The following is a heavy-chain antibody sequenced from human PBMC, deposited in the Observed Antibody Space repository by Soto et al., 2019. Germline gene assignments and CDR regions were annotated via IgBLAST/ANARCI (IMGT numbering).Heavy chain of an antibody. J-gene: IGHJ3*02. V-gene: IGHV3-73*01. CDR3: STRSIADAVFNI. D-gene: IGHD6-6*01. CDR2: IRSKGDNNAT. Sequence: GGSLRLFCAASGFTFSGSSVHWVRQASGKGLDWVGRIRSKGDNNATTYAASVRGRFTISRDDSKNTAFLQMDSLKSEDTAVYYCSTRSIADAVFNIWGKGTLVTVSS. CDR1: GFTFSGSS.